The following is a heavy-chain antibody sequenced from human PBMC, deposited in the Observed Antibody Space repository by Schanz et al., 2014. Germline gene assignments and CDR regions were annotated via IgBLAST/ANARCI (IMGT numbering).Heavy chain of an antibody. CDR1: GYSFTTYD. CDR3: ARETTIITGGAFDV. Sequence: QVQLVQSGAEVKQPGASVRVSCKASGYSFTTYDVNWVRQATGQGLEWMGWMNPTTGNRGYAQNFQGRVTMTTDTSTTTVYMELRGLRSDDTAVYYCARETTIITGGAFDVWGQGTMVTVSS. D-gene: IGHD3-9*01. CDR2: MNPTTGNR. V-gene: IGHV1-8*01. J-gene: IGHJ3*01.